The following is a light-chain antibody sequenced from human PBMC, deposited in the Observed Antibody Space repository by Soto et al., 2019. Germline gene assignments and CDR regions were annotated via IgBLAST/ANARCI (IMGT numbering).Light chain of an antibody. CDR3: QQYNNWPRT. CDR1: QNVNSN. Sequence: VMTQSPATLSVSPGERATLSCRASQNVNSNLAWYQQKPGQAPRLLISGASTRASGVPSRFSGSGSGTEFTLNIRGLQSEDCAVYYCQQYNNWPRTFGQGTNLEI. V-gene: IGKV3-15*01. J-gene: IGKJ2*01. CDR2: GAS.